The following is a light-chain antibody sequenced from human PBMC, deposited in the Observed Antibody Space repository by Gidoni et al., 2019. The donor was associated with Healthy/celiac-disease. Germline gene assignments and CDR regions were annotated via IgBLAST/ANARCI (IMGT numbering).Light chain of an antibody. CDR1: QSVLYSSNNKNY. CDR3: QQYYSTPLT. J-gene: IGKJ4*01. V-gene: IGKV4-1*01. CDR2: WAS. Sequence: DIVMTQSPDSLAVSLGERATIHCKSSQSVLYSSNNKNYLAWYQPKPGQPPKLLLYWASTREAGVPDRFSGSGSGTDFTLTISRLQAEDVAVYYCQQYYSTPLTFGGGTKVEIK.